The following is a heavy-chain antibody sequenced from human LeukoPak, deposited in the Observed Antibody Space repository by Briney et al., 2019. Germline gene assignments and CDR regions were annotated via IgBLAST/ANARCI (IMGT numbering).Heavy chain of an antibody. D-gene: IGHD5-24*01. CDR1: GYTFTSYY. J-gene: IGHJ3*02. CDR3: ARWDLDMATKHDAFDI. CDR2: INPSGGST. V-gene: IGHV1-46*01. Sequence: GASVKVSCKASGYTFTSYYVHWVRQAPGQGLEWMGIINPSGGSTSYAQKFQGRVTMTRDMSTSTVYMELSSLKSEDTAVYYCARWDLDMATKHDAFDIWGQGTTVTVSS.